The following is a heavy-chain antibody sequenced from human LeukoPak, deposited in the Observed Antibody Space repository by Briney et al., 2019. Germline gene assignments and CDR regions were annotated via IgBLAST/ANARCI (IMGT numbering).Heavy chain of an antibody. CDR2: ISHEGIEK. V-gene: IGHV3-30*18. Sequence: GGSLRLSCAASGFTFSSSGMHWVRQAPGTGLEWVAFISHEGIEKYYADSVKGRFTISRDNSKNTLYLQMNSLRAEDTAVYYCAKDRVYYYDSSGYYYYYGMDVWGQGTTVTVSS. CDR3: AKDRVYYYDSSGYYYYYGMDV. D-gene: IGHD3-22*01. J-gene: IGHJ6*02. CDR1: GFTFSSSG.